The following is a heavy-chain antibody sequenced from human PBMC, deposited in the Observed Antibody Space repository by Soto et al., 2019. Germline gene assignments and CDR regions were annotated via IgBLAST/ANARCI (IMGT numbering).Heavy chain of an antibody. Sequence: PGGSLRLSCAASGFTFSSYGMHWVRQAPGKGLEWVAVISYDGSNKYYADSVKGRFTISRDNSKNTLYLQMNSLRAEDTAVYYCARESGWYAGVDYWGQGTLVTVSS. CDR2: ISYDGSNK. CDR3: ARESGWYAGVDY. D-gene: IGHD6-19*01. J-gene: IGHJ4*02. V-gene: IGHV3-30*03. CDR1: GFTFSSYG.